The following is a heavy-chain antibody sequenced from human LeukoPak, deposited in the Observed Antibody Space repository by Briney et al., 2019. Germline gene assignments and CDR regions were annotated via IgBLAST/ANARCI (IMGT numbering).Heavy chain of an antibody. CDR1: GFTFSTYL. CDR3: ARDEI. Sequence: GGSLRLSCAASGFTFSTYLMSWVRQAPGKGLEWVANIKRDGSEKYYVDSVKGRFTISRDNANNSLYLQMNSLRAEDTAVYYCARDEIWGQGTLVTVSS. CDR2: IKRDGSEK. V-gene: IGHV3-7*01. J-gene: IGHJ4*02.